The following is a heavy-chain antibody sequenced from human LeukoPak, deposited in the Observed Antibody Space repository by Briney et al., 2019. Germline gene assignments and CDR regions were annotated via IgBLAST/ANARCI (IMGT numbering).Heavy chain of an antibody. CDR3: AKGAAAGPIVEGFDY. V-gene: IGHV5-51*01. CDR1: GYSFTSYW. CDR2: IYPSDSDT. J-gene: IGHJ4*02. Sequence: GESLKISCKGSGYSFTSYWIGWVRQMPGKGLEWMGIIYPSDSDTRYSPSFQGQVTISADKSISTAYLQWSSLKASDTAMYYCAKGAAAGPIVEGFDYWGQGTLVTVSS. D-gene: IGHD6-13*01.